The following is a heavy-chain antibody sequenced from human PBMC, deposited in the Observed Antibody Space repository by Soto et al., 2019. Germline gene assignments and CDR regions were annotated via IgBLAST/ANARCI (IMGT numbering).Heavy chain of an antibody. CDR2: ISGSGANT. V-gene: IGHV3-23*01. Sequence: GGSLRLSCAASGFTFNSYAMTWVRLAPGKGLEWVSGISGSGANTYYVDSVRGRFTISRDNSKNTLYLQLSSLRAEDTAIYYCASVMVVADAPDYWGQGTLVTVSA. J-gene: IGHJ4*02. CDR3: ASVMVVADAPDY. CDR1: GFTFNSYA. D-gene: IGHD2-15*01.